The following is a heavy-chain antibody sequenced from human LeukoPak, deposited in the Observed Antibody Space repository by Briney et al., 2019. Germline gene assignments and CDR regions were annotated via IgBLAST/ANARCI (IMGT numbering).Heavy chain of an antibody. V-gene: IGHV4-39*02. Sequence: SETLSLTCTVSGGSISSSSYYWGWIRQPPGKGLEWIGSIYYSGSTYYNPSLKSRVTISVDTSKNQFSLKLSSVTAADTAVYYCAREIGSGHGDLYYYYMDVWGKGTTVTVSS. CDR1: GGSISSSSYY. CDR3: AREIGSGHGDLYYYYMDV. D-gene: IGHD3-10*01. CDR2: IYYSGST. J-gene: IGHJ6*03.